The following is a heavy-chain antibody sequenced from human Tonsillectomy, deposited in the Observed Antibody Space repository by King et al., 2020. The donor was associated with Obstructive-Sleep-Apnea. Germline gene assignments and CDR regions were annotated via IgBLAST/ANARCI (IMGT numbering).Heavy chain of an antibody. CDR2: INPSGGST. CDR1: RYVFTSYY. V-gene: IGHV1-46*01. J-gene: IGHJ5*02. Sequence: QLVQSGAEVKKPGASVKLSCKASRYVFTSYYMHWVRQAPGQGLEWMGIINPSGGSTTYAQKFHGRVTMTRDTSTSTVYMELSSLRSEDTAMYYCARARDGYNGWFDPWGQGTLVTVSS. CDR3: ARARDGYNGWFDP. D-gene: IGHD5-24*01.